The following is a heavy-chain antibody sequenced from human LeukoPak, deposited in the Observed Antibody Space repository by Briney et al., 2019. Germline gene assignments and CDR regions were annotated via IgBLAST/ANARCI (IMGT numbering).Heavy chain of an antibody. D-gene: IGHD5-12*01. J-gene: IGHJ4*02. Sequence: GGSLRLSCAASGFSFSDYYMSWIRQAPGKGLEWVAYTTSSGDDIYYADSVKGRFTISRDNAKNALFLQMDSLRVEDTATYYCASDIVATSGDFWGQGTLVSVSS. CDR3: ASDIVATSGDF. CDR1: GFSFSDYY. CDR2: TTSSGDDI. V-gene: IGHV3-11*01.